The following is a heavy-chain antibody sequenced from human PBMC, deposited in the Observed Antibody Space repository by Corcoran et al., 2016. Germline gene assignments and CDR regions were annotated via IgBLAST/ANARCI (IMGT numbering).Heavy chain of an antibody. V-gene: IGHV4-38-2*02. Sequence: QVQLQESGPGLVKSSETLSLPCTVSGYSITSGYYWGWIRQPPGKGLEWIASMYHSGSTYYNPSLKRRVTISVDTSKKQFSLKVNAVTAADTAVYYWARTLRRFSNSHLDYWGQGTLVTVSS. D-gene: IGHD4-4*01. CDR3: ARTLRRFSNSHLDY. J-gene: IGHJ4*02. CDR1: GYSITSGYY. CDR2: MYHSGST.